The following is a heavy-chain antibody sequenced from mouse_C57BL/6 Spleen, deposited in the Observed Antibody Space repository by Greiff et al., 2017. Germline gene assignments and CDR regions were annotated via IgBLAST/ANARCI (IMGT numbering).Heavy chain of an antibody. CDR2: ISSGGSYT. Sequence: EVMLVESGGDLVKPGGSLKLSCAASGFTFSSYGMSWVRQTPDKRLEWVATISSGGSYTYYPDSVKGRFTISRDNAKNTLYLQMSSLKSEDTAMYYCARQGAYYGTSWYFDVWGTGTTVTVSS. CDR1: GFTFSSYG. V-gene: IGHV5-6*02. D-gene: IGHD2-10*01. J-gene: IGHJ1*03. CDR3: ARQGAYYGTSWYFDV.